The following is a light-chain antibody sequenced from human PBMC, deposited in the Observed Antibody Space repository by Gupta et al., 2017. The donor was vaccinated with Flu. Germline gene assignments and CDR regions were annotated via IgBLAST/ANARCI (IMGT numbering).Light chain of an antibody. CDR2: DAS. CDR3: QQRSNWPLT. CDR1: QSVSSY. J-gene: IGKJ4*01. Sequence: EMVFTQSQATLSFSPGERVTLSCRASQSVSSYLAWYQQKPGQAPRLLIYDASNRATGIPARFSGSGSGTDFTLTISSLEPEDFAVYYCQQRSNWPLTFGGGTKVEIK. V-gene: IGKV3-11*01.